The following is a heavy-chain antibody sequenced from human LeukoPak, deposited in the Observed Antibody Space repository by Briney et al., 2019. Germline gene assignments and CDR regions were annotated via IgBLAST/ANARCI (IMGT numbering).Heavy chain of an antibody. V-gene: IGHV4-59*01. Sequence: SETLSLTCTVSGGSISSYYWSWIRQPPGKGLEWIGYIYYSGSTNYNPSLKSRVTISVDTSKNQFSLKLSSVTAADTAVYYCARAPYGGYPSYLDYWGQGTLVTVSS. J-gene: IGHJ4*02. CDR1: GGSISSYY. D-gene: IGHD4-17*01. CDR3: ARAPYGGYPSYLDY. CDR2: IYYSGST.